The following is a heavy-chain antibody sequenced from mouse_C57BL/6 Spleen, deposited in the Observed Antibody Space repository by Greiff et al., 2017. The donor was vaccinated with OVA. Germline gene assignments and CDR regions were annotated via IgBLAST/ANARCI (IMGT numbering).Heavy chain of an antibody. CDR3: AREGDITTVEDYFDY. V-gene: IGHV3-6*01. CDR1: GYSITSGYY. CDR2: ISYDGSN. D-gene: IGHD1-1*01. J-gene: IGHJ2*01. Sequence: EVKLQESGPGLVKPSQSLSLTCSVTGYSITSGYYWNWIRQFPGNKLEWMGYISYDGSNNYNPSLKNRISITRDTSKNQFFLKLNSVTTEDTATYYCAREGDITTVEDYFDYWGQGTTLTVSS.